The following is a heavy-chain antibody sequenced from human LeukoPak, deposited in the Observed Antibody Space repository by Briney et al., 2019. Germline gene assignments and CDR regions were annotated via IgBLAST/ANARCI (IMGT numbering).Heavy chain of an antibody. D-gene: IGHD1-1*01. CDR2: IYYSGST. Sequence: SETLSLTSAVYGGSFSGYYWSWIRPPPGKGLEWIGSIYYSGSTYYNTSLKSRVTISVDTSKNQFSLKLSSVTAADTAVYYCASHNWNDADYWGQGTLVTVPS. J-gene: IGHJ4*02. CDR1: GGSFSGYY. CDR3: ASHNWNDADY. V-gene: IGHV4-34*01.